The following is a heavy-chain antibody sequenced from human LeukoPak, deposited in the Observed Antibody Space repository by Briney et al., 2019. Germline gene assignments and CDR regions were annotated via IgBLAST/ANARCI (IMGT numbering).Heavy chain of an antibody. CDR1: GYSFTSYW. CDR2: IYPGDSDT. V-gene: IGHV5-51*01. J-gene: IGHJ4*02. Sequence: GESLKISCKGSGYSFTSYWIGWVRPMPGKGLEWMGIIYPGDSDTRYSPSFQGQVTISADKSISTAYLRWSSLKASDTAMYYCARAALLTVGYFDYWGQGTLVTVSS. D-gene: IGHD4-23*01. CDR3: ARAALLTVGYFDY.